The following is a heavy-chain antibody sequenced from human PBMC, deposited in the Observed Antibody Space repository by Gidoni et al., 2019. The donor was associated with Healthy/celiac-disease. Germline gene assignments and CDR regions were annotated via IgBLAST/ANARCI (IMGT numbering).Heavy chain of an antibody. CDR2: IWYDGSNK. D-gene: IGHD2-2*01. CDR1: GFTFSSYG. CDR3: ARAQGYCSSTSCHDVFDI. J-gene: IGHJ3*02. V-gene: IGHV3-33*01. Sequence: QVQLVEPGGGVVQPGRSLRLSCAASGFTFSSYGMHWVRQAPGKGLEWVAVIWYDGSNKYYADSVKGRFTISRDNSKNTLYLQMNSLRAEDTAVYYCARAQGYCSSTSCHDVFDIWGQGTMVTVSS.